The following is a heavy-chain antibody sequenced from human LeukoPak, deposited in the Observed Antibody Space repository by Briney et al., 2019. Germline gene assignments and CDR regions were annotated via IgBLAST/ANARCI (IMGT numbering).Heavy chain of an antibody. CDR1: GLTFSSYS. CDR2: ISSSSSYI. D-gene: IGHD3-10*01. CDR3: ARPPGVVRGVILDY. V-gene: IGHV3-21*01. J-gene: IGHJ4*02. Sequence: GGSLRLSCAASGLTFSSYSMNWVRQAPGKGLEWVSSISSSSSYIYYADSVKGRFTISRDNAKNSLYLQMNSLRAEDTAVYYCARPPGVVRGVILDYWGQGTLVTVSS.